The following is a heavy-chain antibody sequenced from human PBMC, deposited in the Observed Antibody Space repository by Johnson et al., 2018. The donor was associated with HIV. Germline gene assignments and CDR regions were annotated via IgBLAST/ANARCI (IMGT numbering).Heavy chain of an antibody. V-gene: IGHV3-30-3*01. D-gene: IGHD2-21*02. CDR1: GFTFNNYA. CDR2: MSYDGDNK. Sequence: QVQLVESGGGVVRPGKSLRLSCAASGFTFNNYAMHWVRQAPGKGLEWVAVMSYDGDNKYFADSVKARFPISRDNSKNTLYLQMNSLRAEDTAVYYCAKVADPYCGGDCYSWLFAFDIWGRGTMVTVSS. CDR3: AKVADPYCGGDCYSWLFAFDI. J-gene: IGHJ3*02.